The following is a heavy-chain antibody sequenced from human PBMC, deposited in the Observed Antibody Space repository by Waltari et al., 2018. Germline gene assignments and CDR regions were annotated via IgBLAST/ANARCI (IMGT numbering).Heavy chain of an antibody. CDR2: INPNSGGT. V-gene: IGHV1-2*06. D-gene: IGHD6-19*01. Sequence: QVQLVQSGAAVKKPGASVNVSCKASGYTFTGYYMHWVRQAPGQGLEWMGRINPNSGGTNKEQKFKGRVTMTRETSISTAYMELSRLRSDDTAVYYCARGGIAVAATFDYWGQGTLVTVSS. CDR3: ARGGIAVAATFDY. J-gene: IGHJ4*02. CDR1: GYTFTGYY.